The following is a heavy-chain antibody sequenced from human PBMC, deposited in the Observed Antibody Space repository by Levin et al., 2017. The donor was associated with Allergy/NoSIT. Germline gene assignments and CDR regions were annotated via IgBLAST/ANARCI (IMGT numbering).Heavy chain of an antibody. V-gene: IGHV4-31*03. CDR3: ARDEMSGEPYYYYGMDV. CDR2: IYYSGST. J-gene: IGHJ6*02. D-gene: IGHD1-14*01. Sequence: SETLSLTCTVSGGSISSGGYYWSWIRQHPGKGLEWIGYIYYSGSTYYNPSLKSRVTISVDTSKNQFSLKLSSVTAADTAVYYCARDEMSGEPYYYYGMDVWGQGTTVTVSS. CDR1: GGSISSGGYY.